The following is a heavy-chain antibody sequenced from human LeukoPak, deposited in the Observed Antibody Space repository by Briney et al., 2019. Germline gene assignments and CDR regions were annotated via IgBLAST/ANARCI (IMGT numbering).Heavy chain of an antibody. J-gene: IGHJ4*02. CDR2: ISYDGSNK. D-gene: IGHD3-10*01. CDR3: ARDTPTTKLLWFGELSE. CDR1: GFTFSSYA. Sequence: QPGRSLRLSCAASGFTFSSYAMHWVRQAPGKGLEWVAVISYDGSNKYYADSVKGRFTISRDNSKNTLYLQMNSLRAEDAAVYYCARDTPTTKLLWFGELSEWGQGTLVTVSS. V-gene: IGHV3-30*04.